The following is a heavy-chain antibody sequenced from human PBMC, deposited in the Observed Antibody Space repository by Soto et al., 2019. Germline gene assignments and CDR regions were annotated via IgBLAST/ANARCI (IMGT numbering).Heavy chain of an antibody. CDR1: GFTFSSYS. V-gene: IGHV3-48*01. Sequence: GGSLRLSCAASGFTFSSYSMNWVRQAPGKGLEWVSYISSSSSTIYYADSVKGRFTISRDNAKNSLYLQMNSLRAEDTAVYYCARCRGWYPGNLYFDYWGQGTLVTVSS. CDR3: ARCRGWYPGNLYFDY. D-gene: IGHD6-19*01. CDR2: ISSSSSTI. J-gene: IGHJ4*02.